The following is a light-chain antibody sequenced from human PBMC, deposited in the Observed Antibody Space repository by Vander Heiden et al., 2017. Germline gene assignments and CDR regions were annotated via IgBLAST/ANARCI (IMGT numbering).Light chain of an antibody. CDR3: TQALQTPRT. CDR2: LGS. V-gene: IGKV2-28*01. Sequence: VVTQSASSLTVTPGAPASTSCKSSQSLQHSNGYHDLHRYLQKPGQSHPPLPYLGSSRAAGVPDRFSGSGSGTDFRLKISRVEAEAVVVYYCTQALQTPRTFGQRTKLEIK. CDR1: QSLQHSNGYHD. J-gene: IGKJ2*01.